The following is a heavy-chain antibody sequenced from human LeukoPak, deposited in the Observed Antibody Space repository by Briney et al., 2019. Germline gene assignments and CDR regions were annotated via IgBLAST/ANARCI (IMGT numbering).Heavy chain of an antibody. D-gene: IGHD6-19*01. J-gene: IGHJ4*02. Sequence: PGRSLRLSCAASGFTFSSYAMHWLRQAPGKGLEWVAVISYDGSNKYYADSVKGRFTISRDNSKNSLYLQMNSLRAEDTAVYYCARVALSWQWLVEGYFDYWGQGTLVTVSS. CDR1: GFTFSSYA. CDR2: ISYDGSNK. V-gene: IGHV3-30*04. CDR3: ARVALSWQWLVEGYFDY.